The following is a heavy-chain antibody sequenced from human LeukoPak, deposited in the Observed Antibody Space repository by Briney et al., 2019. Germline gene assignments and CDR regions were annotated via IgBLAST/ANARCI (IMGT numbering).Heavy chain of an antibody. CDR1: GFTFSSYA. J-gene: IGHJ4*01. CDR3: AKDPWDCSSTSCPDY. V-gene: IGHV3-23D*01. CDR2: ISGSVSSTYSGGST. Sequence: GGSLRLSCAASGFTFSSYAMSWVRQPPGKGLEWVSTISGSVSSTYSGGSTYYADSVKGRFTISRDNSKNTLYLQMNSLRAEETAIYYCAKDPWDCSSTSCPDYWGHGTLVTVSS. D-gene: IGHD2-2*01.